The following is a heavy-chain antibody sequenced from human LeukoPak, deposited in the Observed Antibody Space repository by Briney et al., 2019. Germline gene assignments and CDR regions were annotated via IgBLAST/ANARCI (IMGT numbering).Heavy chain of an antibody. V-gene: IGHV3-20*04. CDR2: INWNGGST. J-gene: IGHJ5*02. Sequence: GGSLRLSCAASGFTFDDYGMSWVRQAPGKGLEWVSGINWNGGSTGYADSVKGRFTISRDNAKNSLYLQMNSLRAEDTALYYCARDLPGGSGSYGLNWFDPWGQGTLVTVSS. CDR3: ARDLPGGSGSYGLNWFDP. CDR1: GFTFDDYG. D-gene: IGHD1-26*01.